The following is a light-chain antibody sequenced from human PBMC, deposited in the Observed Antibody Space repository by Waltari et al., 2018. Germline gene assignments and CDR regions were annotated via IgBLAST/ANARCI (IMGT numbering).Light chain of an antibody. Sequence: QSALTQPASVSGSPGQSITISCTGTSSDVGFYNLVSWYQQHPDKAPKLMVYEVIGRPSGVSNRFSGSKSGNTASQTITGLQAEDEADYYCCSYAGRNIWVFGGGTKLTVL. V-gene: IGLV2-23*02. J-gene: IGLJ3*02. CDR1: SSDVGFYNL. CDR3: CSYAGRNIWV. CDR2: EVI.